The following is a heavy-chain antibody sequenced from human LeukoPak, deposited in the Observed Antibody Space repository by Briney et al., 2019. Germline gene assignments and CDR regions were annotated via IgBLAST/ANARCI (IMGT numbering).Heavy chain of an antibody. D-gene: IGHD6-19*01. CDR1: GYTFTGYY. Sequence: ASVKVSCKASGYTFTGYYMHWVRQAPGQGLEWMGRINPSSGGTNYAQKFQGRVTMTRDTSISTAYMELSRLRSDDTAVYYCARVDYSSGVQNDYWGQGTLVTVSS. CDR3: ARVDYSSGVQNDY. CDR2: INPSSGGT. J-gene: IGHJ4*02. V-gene: IGHV1-2*06.